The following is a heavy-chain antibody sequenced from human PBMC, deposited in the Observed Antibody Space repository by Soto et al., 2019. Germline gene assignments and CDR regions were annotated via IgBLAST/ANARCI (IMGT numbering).Heavy chain of an antibody. CDR3: AKEKYSGSWDYYYGMDV. CDR2: ISGSGGST. J-gene: IGHJ6*02. Sequence: GGSLRLSCAASGFTFSSYAMSWVRQAPGKGLEWVSAISGSGGSTYYADSVKGRFNISRDNSKNKLYLQVNSLRAEDTAVYYCAKEKYSGSWDYYYGMDVWGQGTTVTVSS. D-gene: IGHD1-26*01. V-gene: IGHV3-23*01. CDR1: GFTFSSYA.